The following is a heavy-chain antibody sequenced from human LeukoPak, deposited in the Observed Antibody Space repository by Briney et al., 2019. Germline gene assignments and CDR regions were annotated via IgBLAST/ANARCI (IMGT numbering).Heavy chain of an antibody. D-gene: IGHD3/OR15-3a*01. J-gene: IGHJ4*02. Sequence: GGSLRLSCAASGFTFSGFSLNWGREAPGKGLEWISNIRGSGSDMYYAASVKGRFTISRDSATNSLYLQMNNLKVDDTAVYFCVRDLNWAFDSGGQGTLVTVSS. CDR2: IRGSGSDM. CDR1: GFTFSGFS. CDR3: VRDLNWAFDS. V-gene: IGHV3-48*01.